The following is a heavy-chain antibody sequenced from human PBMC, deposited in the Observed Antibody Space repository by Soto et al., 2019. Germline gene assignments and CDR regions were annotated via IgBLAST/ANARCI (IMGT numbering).Heavy chain of an antibody. CDR2: IKQDGSEN. Sequence: DVRLVESGGGLVQPGGSLRLSCAASSFTFSSYWLSWVRQAPGKGLEWVATIKQDGSENYYVDSVKGRFTISRDNAKNSRYLETISLRADDTAVHYCARECPFFSVAAPAFQYAMDVWGQGTTGTVS. D-gene: IGHD6-19*01. J-gene: IGHJ6*02. CDR1: SFTFSSYW. V-gene: IGHV3-7*03. CDR3: ARECPFFSVAAPAFQYAMDV.